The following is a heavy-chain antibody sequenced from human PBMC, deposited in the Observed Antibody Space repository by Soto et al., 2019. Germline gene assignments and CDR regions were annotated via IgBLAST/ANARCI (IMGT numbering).Heavy chain of an antibody. Sequence: QLQLQESGPGLVKPSETLSLTCTVSGGSISSSSYYWGWIRQPPGKGLEWIGSIYYSGSTYYNPSLKSRVTISVDTSKNQFSLKLSSVTAADTAVYYCARFAPSRYYYGMDVWGQGTTVTXSS. J-gene: IGHJ6*02. CDR1: GGSISSSSYY. V-gene: IGHV4-39*01. D-gene: IGHD4-17*01. CDR2: IYYSGST. CDR3: ARFAPSRYYYGMDV.